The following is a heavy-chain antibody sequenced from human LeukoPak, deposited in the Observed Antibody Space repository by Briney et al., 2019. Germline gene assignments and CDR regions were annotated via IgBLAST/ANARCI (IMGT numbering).Heavy chain of an antibody. Sequence: ASVKASCKASGYIFRSYGITWVRQAPGQGLEWMGWISAYNGNTHYAQKFQGRVTMTTDTSTSTAYMELRSLRSDDTAVYYCARGGYDFWDGYYSRGELDFWGQGTLVTVSS. J-gene: IGHJ4*02. CDR1: GYIFRSYG. CDR2: ISAYNGNT. CDR3: ARGGYDFWDGYYSRGELDF. V-gene: IGHV1-18*01. D-gene: IGHD3-3*01.